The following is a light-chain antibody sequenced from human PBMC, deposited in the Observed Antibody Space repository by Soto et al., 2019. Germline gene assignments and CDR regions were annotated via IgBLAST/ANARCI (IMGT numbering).Light chain of an antibody. Sequence: IRITQSPSAFSASTGDRGTITCRASQGISSYLAWYQQKPGKAPKLLIYAASTLQSGVPSRFSGSGSGTDFTLTISCLQSEDFATYYCQQYYSYPITFGQGTRLEIK. CDR2: AAS. CDR3: QQYYSYPIT. CDR1: QGISSY. J-gene: IGKJ5*01. V-gene: IGKV1-8*01.